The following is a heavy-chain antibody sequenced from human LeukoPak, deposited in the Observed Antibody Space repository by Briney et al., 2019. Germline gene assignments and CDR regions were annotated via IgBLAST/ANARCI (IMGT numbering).Heavy chain of an antibody. D-gene: IGHD3-22*01. CDR1: GYTFTSYY. V-gene: IGHV1-46*01. CDR3: AGDRTTYYDSSGYYLYYYYMDV. J-gene: IGHJ6*03. Sequence: GASVKVSCKASGYTFTSYYMHWVRQAPGQGLEWMGLINPSGGSTSYAQKFQGRVTMTRDMSTSTVYMELSSLRSEDTAVYYCAGDRTTYYDSSGYYLYYYYMDVWGKGTTVTVSS. CDR2: INPSGGST.